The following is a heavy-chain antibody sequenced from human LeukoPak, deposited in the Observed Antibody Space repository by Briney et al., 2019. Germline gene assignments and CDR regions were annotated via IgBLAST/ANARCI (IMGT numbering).Heavy chain of an antibody. Sequence: QPSETLSLTCTVSGGSISSYYWSWIRQPPGKGLEWIGYIYYSGSTNYNPSLKSRVTISVDTSKNQFSLKLSSVTAADTAVYYCARDPGGLEIYYGMDVWGQGTTVTVSS. J-gene: IGHJ6*02. CDR2: IYYSGST. D-gene: IGHD1-1*01. CDR1: GGSISSYY. V-gene: IGHV4-59*01. CDR3: ARDPGGLEIYYGMDV.